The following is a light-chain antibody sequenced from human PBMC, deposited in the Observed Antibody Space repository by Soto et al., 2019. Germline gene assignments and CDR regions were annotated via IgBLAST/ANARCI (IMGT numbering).Light chain of an antibody. J-gene: IGKJ4*01. Sequence: EIVLTQSPGTLSLSPGESATVSCRASETVSRNFLAWYQQKPGRAPRLLIYVASSRATGIPDRFSGSVSGTDFTLTISRLEPEDFAVYYCQQYGISVTFGGGTKVDIK. CDR1: ETVSRNF. CDR2: VAS. V-gene: IGKV3-20*01. CDR3: QQYGISVT.